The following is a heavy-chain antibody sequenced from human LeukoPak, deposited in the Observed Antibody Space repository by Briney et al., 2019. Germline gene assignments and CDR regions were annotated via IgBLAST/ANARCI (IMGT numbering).Heavy chain of an antibody. D-gene: IGHD6-13*01. V-gene: IGHV4-34*01. CDR3: ARDLVAAGTSYFDY. J-gene: IGHJ4*02. CDR1: GGSFSGYY. Sequence: KPSETLSLTCAVYGGSFSGYYWSWIRQPPGKGLEWIGEINHSGSTNYNPSLKSRVTISVDTSKNQFSLKLSSVTAADTAVYYCARDLVAAGTSYFDYWGQGTLVTVSS. CDR2: INHSGST.